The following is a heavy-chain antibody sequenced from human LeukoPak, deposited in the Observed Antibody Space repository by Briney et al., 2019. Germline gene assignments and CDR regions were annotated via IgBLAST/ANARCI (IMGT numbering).Heavy chain of an antibody. V-gene: IGHV4-61*02. Sequence: PSETLSLTCTVSGGSISSGSYYWSWIRQPAGKGLEWIGRIYTSGSTNYNPSLKSRVTISVDTSKNQFSLKLSSVTAADTAVYYCARDDQQLVPDAFDIWGQGTMVTVSS. CDR1: GGSISSGSYY. J-gene: IGHJ3*02. D-gene: IGHD6-6*01. CDR2: IYTSGST. CDR3: ARDDQQLVPDAFDI.